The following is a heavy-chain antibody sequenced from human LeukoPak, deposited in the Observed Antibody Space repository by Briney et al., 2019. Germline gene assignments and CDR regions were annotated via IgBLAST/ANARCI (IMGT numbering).Heavy chain of an antibody. J-gene: IGHJ5*02. CDR2: ISAYNGNT. Sequence: GASVKVSCKASGYTFTSYGISWVRQAPGQGLEWMGWISAYNGNTNYAQKLQGRVTMTTDTSTSTAYMELSRLRSDDTAVYYCARDYYGSGNDNWFDPWGQGTLVTVSS. CDR1: GYTFTSYG. CDR3: ARDYYGSGNDNWFDP. D-gene: IGHD3-10*01. V-gene: IGHV1-18*04.